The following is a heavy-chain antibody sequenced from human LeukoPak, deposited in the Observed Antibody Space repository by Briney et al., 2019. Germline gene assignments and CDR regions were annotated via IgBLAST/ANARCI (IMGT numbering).Heavy chain of an antibody. CDR3: ARDPYSGSYGNDYYYYMDV. V-gene: IGHV3-23*01. Sequence: GGSLRLSCEASGSIFSSSGMSWVRQAPGKGLEWVSTISGSAGNTDYADSVKGRFTISRDNSKNTLYLQMNSLRAEDTAVYYCARDPYSGSYGNDYYYYMDVWGKGTTVTISS. CDR2: ISGSAGNT. D-gene: IGHD1-26*01. CDR1: GSIFSSSG. J-gene: IGHJ6*03.